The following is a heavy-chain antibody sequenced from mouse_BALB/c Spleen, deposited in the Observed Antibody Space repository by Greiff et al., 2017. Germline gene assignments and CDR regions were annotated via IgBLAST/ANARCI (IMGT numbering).Heavy chain of an antibody. CDR3: ARDDWGFDY. D-gene: IGHD4-1*01. V-gene: IGHV5-17*02. Sequence: EVKLMESGGGLVQPGGSRKLSCAASGFTFSSFGMHWVRQAPEKGLEWVAYISSGSSTIYYADTVKGRFTISRDNPKNTLFLQMTSLRSEDTAMYYCARDDWGFDYWGQGTTLTVSS. CDR1: GFTFSSFG. CDR2: ISSGSSTI. J-gene: IGHJ2*01.